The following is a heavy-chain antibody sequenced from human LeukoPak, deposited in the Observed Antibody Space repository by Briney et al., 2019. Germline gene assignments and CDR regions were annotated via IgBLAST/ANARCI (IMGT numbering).Heavy chain of an antibody. J-gene: IGHJ4*02. CDR3: AKAPYYYDSSGYYSAY. V-gene: IGHV3-23*01. Sequence: GGSLRLSCAASGFTFSSYAMSWVRQAPGKGLEWVSAISGSGGSTYYADSVKGRFTISRDNSKNTLYLQMNSLRAEDTAVYYCAKAPYYYDSSGYYSAYWGQGTPVTVSS. CDR1: GFTFSSYA. CDR2: ISGSGGST. D-gene: IGHD3-22*01.